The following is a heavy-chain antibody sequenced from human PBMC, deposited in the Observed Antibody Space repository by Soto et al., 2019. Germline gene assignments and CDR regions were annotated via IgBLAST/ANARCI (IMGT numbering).Heavy chain of an antibody. Sequence: QVQLVESGGGVVQPGRSLRLSCAASGFTFSSYAMHWVRQAPGKGLEWVAVISYDGSNKYYADSVKGRFTISRDNSKNTLYLQMNSLRAEDTAVYYCARVIRFLEWWDTAMAWRKFDYWGKGTLVTVSS. CDR3: ARVIRFLEWWDTAMAWRKFDY. J-gene: IGHJ4*02. D-gene: IGHD3-3*01. CDR1: GFTFSSYA. CDR2: ISYDGSNK. V-gene: IGHV3-30-3*01.